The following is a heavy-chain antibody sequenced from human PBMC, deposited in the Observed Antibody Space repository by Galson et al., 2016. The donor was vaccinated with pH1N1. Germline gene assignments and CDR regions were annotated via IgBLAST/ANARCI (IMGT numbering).Heavy chain of an antibody. CDR1: GFIFSNYA. CDR2: VSGDATRT. D-gene: IGHD6-19*01. J-gene: IGHJ4*02. Sequence: SLRLSCAASGFIFSNYAISWVRQAPGKGLEWVSVVSGDATRTYYADSVKGRFTISRDNSKNTLYLQMNSPRVDDTAVYYCAKDGPPGSSGWSSYYFDSWGQGTLVTVSS. CDR3: AKDGPPGSSGWSSYYFDS. V-gene: IGHV3-23*01.